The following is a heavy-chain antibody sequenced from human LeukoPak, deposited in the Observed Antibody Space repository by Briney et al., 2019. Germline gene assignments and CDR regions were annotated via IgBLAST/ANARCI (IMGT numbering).Heavy chain of an antibody. CDR1: GFTFSDYS. D-gene: IGHD3-16*01. Sequence: GGSLRLSCATFGFTFSDYSISWVRQAPGKGLEWISYISSGSNRIYYSESVKGRFSTSKDNAENSVHLQMDSLRGDDTAVYYCARNWGLDFWGQGTLVSVFS. CDR2: ISSGSNRI. J-gene: IGHJ4*02. CDR3: ARNWGLDF. V-gene: IGHV3-48*01.